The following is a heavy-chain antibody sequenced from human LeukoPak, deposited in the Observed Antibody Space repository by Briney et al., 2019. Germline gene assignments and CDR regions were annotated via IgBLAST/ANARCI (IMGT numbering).Heavy chain of an antibody. J-gene: IGHJ3*02. D-gene: IGHD3-3*01. CDR3: AREGFGTIFGVVIYAFDI. CDR2: IYYSGST. CDR1: GGSISSYY. Sequence: SESLSLTCTVSGGSISSYYWSWIRQPPGKGLEWIGYIYYSGSTNYNPSLKSRVTISADTSKNQFSLKLSSVTAADTAVYYCAREGFGTIFGVVIYAFDIWGQGTMVTVSS. V-gene: IGHV4-59*01.